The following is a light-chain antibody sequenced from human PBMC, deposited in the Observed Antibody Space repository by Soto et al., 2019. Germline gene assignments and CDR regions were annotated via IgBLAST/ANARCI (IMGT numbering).Light chain of an antibody. CDR1: SSDVGGVYNY. J-gene: IGLJ2*01. CDR3: SSYAGSNNLV. CDR2: EVS. Sequence: QSALTQPPSASGSPGQSVTISCTGTSSDVGGVYNYVSWYQQHPGQAPKLMIYEVSNRPSGVPDRFSGSKSGNTASLTVSGLQAEDEADYYCSSYAGSNNLVFGGETKVTVL. V-gene: IGLV2-8*01.